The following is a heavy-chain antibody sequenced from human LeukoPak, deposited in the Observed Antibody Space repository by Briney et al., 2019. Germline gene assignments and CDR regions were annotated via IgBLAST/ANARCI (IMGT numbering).Heavy chain of an antibody. J-gene: IGHJ5*02. CDR2: TSGSGGTT. V-gene: IGHV3-23*01. D-gene: IGHD2-15*01. CDR3: AKDKFSVAVVADRLKWFDP. Sequence: GGSLRLSCAASGFTFSSYDMSWVRQAPGKGPEWVSGTSGSGGTTYYADSVKGRFTISRDNSKNTLYLQMNSLRADDTAVYYCAKDKFSVAVVADRLKWFDPWGQGTLVTVSS. CDR1: GFTFSSYD.